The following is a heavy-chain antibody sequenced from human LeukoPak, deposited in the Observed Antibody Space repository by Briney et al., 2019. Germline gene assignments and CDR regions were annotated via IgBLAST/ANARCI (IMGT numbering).Heavy chain of an antibody. CDR3: ARDPITMVWGVTTGGYFDY. Sequence: ASVKVSCKASGGTFSSYAISWVRQAPGQGLEWMGGIIPIFGTANYAQKFQGRVTITADESTSTAYMELSSLRSEDTAVYYCARDPITMVWGVTTGGYFDYWGQGTLVTVSS. J-gene: IGHJ4*02. CDR1: GGTFSSYA. V-gene: IGHV1-69*13. D-gene: IGHD3-10*01. CDR2: IIPIFGTA.